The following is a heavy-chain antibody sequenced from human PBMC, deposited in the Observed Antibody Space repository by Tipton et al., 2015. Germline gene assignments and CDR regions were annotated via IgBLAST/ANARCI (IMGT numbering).Heavy chain of an antibody. V-gene: IGHV3-74*01. CDR3: ARFNYDSSGYYFDY. CDR1: GFTFTNYW. CDR2: VNSDGSST. Sequence: GSLRLSCAASGFTFTNYWMHWVRQAPGKGLVWVSRVNSDGSSTSYAESVKGRFTISRDNAKNTLYLQMNSLRAEDTAVYYCARFNYDSSGYYFDYWGQGTLVTVSS. J-gene: IGHJ4*02. D-gene: IGHD3-22*01.